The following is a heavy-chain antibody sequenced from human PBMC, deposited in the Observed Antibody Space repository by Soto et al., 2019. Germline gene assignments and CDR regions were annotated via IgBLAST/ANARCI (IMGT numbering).Heavy chain of an antibody. CDR2: ISYDGSNK. J-gene: IGHJ4*02. Sequence: GGSLRLSCAASGFTFSSYAMHWVRQAPGKGLEWVAVISYDGSNKYYADSVKGRFTISRDNSKNTLYLQMNSLRAEDTAVYYCAREITMIVVVILDYWGQGTLVTVSS. CDR1: GFTFSSYA. CDR3: AREITMIVVVILDY. V-gene: IGHV3-30-3*01. D-gene: IGHD3-22*01.